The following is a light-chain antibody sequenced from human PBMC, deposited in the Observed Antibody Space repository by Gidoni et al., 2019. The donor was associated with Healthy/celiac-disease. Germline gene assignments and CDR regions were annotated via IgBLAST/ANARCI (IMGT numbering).Light chain of an antibody. CDR3: QQYDNLPS. CDR1: QDISNY. J-gene: IGKJ4*01. V-gene: IGKV1-33*01. Sequence: DIQMTQSPSSLSASVGDRVTITCQASQDISNYLHWYHQKPGKAPKLLIYDASNLETGVPSRFSGSGSGTDFTFTISSLQPEDIATYYCQQYDNLPSFGGGTKVEIK. CDR2: DAS.